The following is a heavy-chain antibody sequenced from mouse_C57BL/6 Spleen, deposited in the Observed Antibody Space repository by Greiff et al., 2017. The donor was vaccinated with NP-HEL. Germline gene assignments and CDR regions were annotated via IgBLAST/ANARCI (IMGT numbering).Heavy chain of an antibody. CDR3: AREFPLYYYGSSYD. D-gene: IGHD1-1*01. CDR1: GYTFTSYG. Sequence: QVQLQQSGAELARPGASVKLSCKASGYTFTSYGISWVKQRTGQGLEWIGEIYPRSGNTYYNEKFKGKATLTADKSSSTAYMELRSLTSEDSAVYFCAREFPLYYYGSSYDWGQGTTLTVSS. V-gene: IGHV1-81*01. CDR2: IYPRSGNT. J-gene: IGHJ2*01.